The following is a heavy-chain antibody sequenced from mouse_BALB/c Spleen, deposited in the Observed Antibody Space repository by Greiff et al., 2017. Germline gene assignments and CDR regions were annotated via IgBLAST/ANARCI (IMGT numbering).Heavy chain of an antibody. CDR3: ARSDYDDYYAMDY. V-gene: IGHV5-17*02. CDR1: GFTFSSFG. CDR2: ISSGSSTI. Sequence: EVHLVESGGGLVQPGGSRKLSCAASGFTFSSFGMHWVRQAPEKGLEWVAYISSGSSTIYYADTVKGRFTISRDNPKNTLFLQMTSLRSEDTAMYYCARSDYDDYYAMDYWGQVTSVTVSS. D-gene: IGHD2-4*01. J-gene: IGHJ4*01.